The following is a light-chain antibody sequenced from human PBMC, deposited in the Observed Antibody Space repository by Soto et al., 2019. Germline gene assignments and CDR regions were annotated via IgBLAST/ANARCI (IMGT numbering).Light chain of an antibody. Sequence: DIQMTQSPSTLSASVGDRVTITCRASQIISSWLAWYQQKPGKAPKLLIYDVSSLESGVPSRFSGSGSGTEFTLTISSLQPDDSVNYYCQQYNTFWTFGQGTKVEIK. V-gene: IGKV1-5*01. CDR2: DVS. CDR3: QQYNTFWT. CDR1: QIISSW. J-gene: IGKJ1*01.